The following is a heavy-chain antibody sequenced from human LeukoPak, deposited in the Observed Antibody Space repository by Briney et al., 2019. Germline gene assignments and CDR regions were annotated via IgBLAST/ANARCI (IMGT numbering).Heavy chain of an antibody. CDR2: IIPIFGTA. CDR3: AGPRAAAGYRHDAFDI. D-gene: IGHD6-13*01. V-gene: IGHV1-69*13. Sequence: SVKVSCKASGYTFTSYGISWVRQAPGQGLEWMGGIIPIFGTANYAQKFQGRVTITADESTSTAYMELSSLRSEDTAVYYCAGPRAAAGYRHDAFDIWGQGTMVTVSS. CDR1: GYTFTSYG. J-gene: IGHJ3*02.